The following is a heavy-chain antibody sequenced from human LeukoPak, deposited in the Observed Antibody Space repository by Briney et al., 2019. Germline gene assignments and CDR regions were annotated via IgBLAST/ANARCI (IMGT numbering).Heavy chain of an antibody. V-gene: IGHV4-39*01. D-gene: IGHD5-12*01. J-gene: IGHJ4*02. CDR2: IYYSGST. CDR1: GGSISSSSYY. Sequence: SETLSLTCTVSGGSISSSSYYWGWIRQPPGKGLEWIGSIYYSGSTYYNPSLKSRVTISVDTSKNQSSLKLSSVTAADTAVYYCARSDIVATIPFDYWGQGTLVTVSS. CDR3: ARSDIVATIPFDY.